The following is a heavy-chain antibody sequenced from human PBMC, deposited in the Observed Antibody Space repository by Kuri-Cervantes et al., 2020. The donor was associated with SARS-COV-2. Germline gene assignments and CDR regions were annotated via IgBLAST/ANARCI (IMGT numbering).Heavy chain of an antibody. CDR3: ATHAIVGATSFDY. V-gene: IGHV1-24*01. CDR1: GYTLTDLS. D-gene: IGHD1-26*01. CDR2: FDPEDGET. Sequence: ASVKVSCKVSGYTLTDLSMHWVRLAPGKGLEWMGGFDPEDGETIYAQKFQGRVTMTEDTSTDTAYMELSSLRSEDTAVYYCATHAIVGATSFDYWGQGTLVTVSS. J-gene: IGHJ4*02.